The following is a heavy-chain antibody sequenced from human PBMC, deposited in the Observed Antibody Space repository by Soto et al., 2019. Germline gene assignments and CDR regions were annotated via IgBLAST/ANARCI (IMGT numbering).Heavy chain of an antibody. Sequence: PSETLSLTCTVSGGSISSYYWSWIRQPPGKGLEWIGYIYYSGSTNYNPSLKSRVTISVDTSKNQFSLKLSPVTAADTAVYYCARGYSSSWSFDYWGQGTLVTVSS. CDR2: IYYSGST. V-gene: IGHV4-59*01. CDR1: GGSISSYY. J-gene: IGHJ4*02. CDR3: ARGYSSSWSFDY. D-gene: IGHD6-13*01.